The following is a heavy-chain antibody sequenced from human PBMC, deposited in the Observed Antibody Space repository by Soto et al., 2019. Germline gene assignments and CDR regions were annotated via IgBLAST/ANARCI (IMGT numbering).Heavy chain of an antibody. J-gene: IGHJ4*02. CDR1: GFTFSGFD. V-gene: IGHV3-13*01. Sequence: GGSLRLSCEASGFTFSGFDMHWVRQPTGKGLEWVSSIGTAGDTYYAVSVKGRFTISRDNAKNSLSLQMKSLRAGAMAVYFCAKSQEIGTHFFDSWGMGTQVTVSS. CDR3: AKSQEIGTHFFDS. D-gene: IGHD6-13*01. CDR2: IGTAGDT.